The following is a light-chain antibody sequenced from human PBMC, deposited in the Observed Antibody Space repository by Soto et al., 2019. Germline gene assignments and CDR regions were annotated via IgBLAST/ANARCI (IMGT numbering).Light chain of an antibody. CDR3: QQRSNGTPLT. CDR2: ATS. V-gene: IGKV3D-20*02. Sequence: IVCTQSPCTLSLSPGERATLSCGPSQSVNSNYLAWYQQRPGQAPRLLIYATSSRANGVPDRFSGSGSGTDFALTISSLEPEDFAVYYCQQRSNGTPLTFGHGTRLEI. J-gene: IGKJ5*01. CDR1: QSVNSNY.